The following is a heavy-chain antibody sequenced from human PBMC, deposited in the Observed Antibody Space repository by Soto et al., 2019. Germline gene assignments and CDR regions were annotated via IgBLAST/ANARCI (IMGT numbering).Heavy chain of an antibody. Sequence: ASVKLSCKPSGGTFTTNARSWVRQATGQGLEWMGWMNPNSGNTGYAQKFQGRVTMTRNTSISTAYMELSSLRSEDTAVYYCARTLYGDNVDYWGQGTLVTVS. CDR3: ARTLYGDNVDY. CDR1: GGTFTTNA. J-gene: IGHJ4*02. D-gene: IGHD4-17*01. CDR2: MNPNSGNT. V-gene: IGHV1-8*02.